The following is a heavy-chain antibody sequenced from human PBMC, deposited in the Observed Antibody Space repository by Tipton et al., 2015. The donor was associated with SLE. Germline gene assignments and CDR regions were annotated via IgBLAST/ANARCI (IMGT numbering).Heavy chain of an antibody. V-gene: IGHV4-59*01. CDR1: GGSISSYY. CDR3: ARVISRQQLAFDY. CDR2: IYYSGST. D-gene: IGHD6-13*01. Sequence: LTCTVSGGSISSYYWSWIRQPPGKGLEWIGYIYYSGSTNYNLSLKSRVTISVDTSKNQFSLKLSSVTAADTAVYYCARVISRQQLAFDYWGQGTLVTVSS. J-gene: IGHJ4*02.